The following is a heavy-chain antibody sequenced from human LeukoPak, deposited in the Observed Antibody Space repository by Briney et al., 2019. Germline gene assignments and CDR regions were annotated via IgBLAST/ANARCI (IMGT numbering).Heavy chain of an antibody. CDR2: IYYSGST. CDR3: AREGEMATILVFDY. J-gene: IGHJ4*02. CDR1: GGSISSSSYY. V-gene: IGHV4-39*07. Sequence: PSETLSLTCTVSGGSISSSSYYWGWIRQPPGKGLEWIGSIYYSGSTYYNPSLKSRVTISVDTSKNQFSLKLSSVTAADTAVYYCAREGEMATILVFDYWGQGTLVTVSS. D-gene: IGHD5-24*01.